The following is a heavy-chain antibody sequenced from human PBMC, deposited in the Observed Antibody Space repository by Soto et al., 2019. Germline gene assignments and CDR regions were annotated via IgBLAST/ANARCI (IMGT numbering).Heavy chain of an antibody. V-gene: IGHV4-39*01. Sequence: QLQLQESGPGLVRPSETLSLTCTVSGASIRSNSFYWGWIRQPPGKGLEWIGTIYYSGTTYYNPSLKSRVTISVDTSENQFSLRLISVTAADTAVYYCARHGQWEFDNNGHYYYYWGQGTLVTVSS. CDR3: ARHGQWEFDNNGHYYYY. J-gene: IGHJ4*02. D-gene: IGHD3-22*01. CDR2: IYYSGTT. CDR1: GASIRSNSFY.